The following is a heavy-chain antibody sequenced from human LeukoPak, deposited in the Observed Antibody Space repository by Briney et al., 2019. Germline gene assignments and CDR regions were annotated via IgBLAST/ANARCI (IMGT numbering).Heavy chain of an antibody. J-gene: IGHJ4*02. CDR1: GFTFDDYA. V-gene: IGHV3-9*01. CDR2: ISWNSGSI. CDR3: AKDKGVYYSGQWLFDY. D-gene: IGHD6-19*01. Sequence: GGSLRLSCAASGFTFDDYAMHWVRQAPGKGLEWVSGISWNSGSIGYADSVKGRFTISRDNAKNSLYLQMNSLRAEDTALYYCAKDKGVYYSGQWLFDYWGQGTLVTVSS.